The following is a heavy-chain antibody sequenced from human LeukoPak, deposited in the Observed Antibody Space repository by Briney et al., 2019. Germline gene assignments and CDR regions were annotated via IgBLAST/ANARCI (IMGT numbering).Heavy chain of an antibody. Sequence: PSQTLSLSCSVSGDSISGGTDYWSWIRQPPGKGLEWIGYIYYSGSTNYNPSLKSRVTISVDTSKNQFSLKLSSVTAADTAVYYCARGYYDSSGYYYRRYRSYYFDYWGQGTLVTVSS. V-gene: IGHV4-61*01. CDR1: GDSISGGTDY. CDR3: ARGYYDSSGYYYRRYRSYYFDY. CDR2: IYYSGST. D-gene: IGHD3-22*01. J-gene: IGHJ4*02.